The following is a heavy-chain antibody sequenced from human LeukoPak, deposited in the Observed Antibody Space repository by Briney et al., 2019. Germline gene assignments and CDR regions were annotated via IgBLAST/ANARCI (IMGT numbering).Heavy chain of an antibody. J-gene: IGHJ4*02. V-gene: IGHV4-34*01. CDR2: LNHSGST. Sequence: SETLSLTCADYGGAFCGYYWSWIRQPPGKGPELNGELNHSGSTNYNPSLKSRVTISVITSEKQLSLKLSSVTAADTAVYCCARYTGAGRSHFDSWGQGTLVTVSS. CDR1: GGAFCGYY. CDR3: ARYTGAGRSHFDS. D-gene: IGHD1-26*01.